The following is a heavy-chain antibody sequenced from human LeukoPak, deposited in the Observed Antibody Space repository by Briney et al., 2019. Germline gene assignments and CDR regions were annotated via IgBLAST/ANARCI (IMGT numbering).Heavy chain of an antibody. CDR3: ARGRGCSSTSCYPDY. CDR2: ISSSSSYI. J-gene: IGHJ4*02. Sequence: KPGGSLRLSCAASGFTLSTYSMNWVSQAPGKWLEWVSSISSSSSYIYYTDSVKGRFTISRDNAKNSLYLQMNSLRAEDTAVYYCARGRGCSSTSCYPDYWGQGTLVTVSS. V-gene: IGHV3-21*01. D-gene: IGHD2-2*01. CDR1: GFTLSTYS.